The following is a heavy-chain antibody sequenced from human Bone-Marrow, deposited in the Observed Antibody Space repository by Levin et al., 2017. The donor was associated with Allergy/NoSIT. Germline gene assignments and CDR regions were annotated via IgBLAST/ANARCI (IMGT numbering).Heavy chain of an antibody. CDR2: ISDNGRTT. V-gene: IGHV3-23*01. J-gene: IGHJ4*02. CDR1: GFTFSDHA. D-gene: IGHD5-12*01. Sequence: TGESLKISCAASGFTFSDHAMSWVRQAPGKGLEWVSGISDNGRTTYYADSAKGRFTISRDNSKNMVYLEMNDLRDDDTAKYFCVKVATLDDWGQGTLVSVSS. CDR3: VKVATLDD.